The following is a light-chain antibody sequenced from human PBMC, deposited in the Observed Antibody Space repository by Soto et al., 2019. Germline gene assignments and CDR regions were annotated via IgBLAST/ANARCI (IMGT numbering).Light chain of an antibody. CDR1: QSISSW. V-gene: IGKV1-5*01. CDR2: DAS. CDR3: QQYNNYSNT. Sequence: DIQMTQSPSTLSASVGDRVTITCRASQSISSWLAWYQQKPGKAPKLLIYDASSLASGVPARFSGSGSGTEFTLTISSLQSDDFATYYCQQYNNYSNTFGQGTKLEIK. J-gene: IGKJ2*01.